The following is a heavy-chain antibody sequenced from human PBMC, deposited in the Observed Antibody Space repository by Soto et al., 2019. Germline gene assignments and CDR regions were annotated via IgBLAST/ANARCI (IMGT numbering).Heavy chain of an antibody. V-gene: IGHV3-21*01. CDR2: ISSSSSYI. CDR1: GFTFSSYS. D-gene: IGHD4-17*01. Sequence: EVQLVESGGGLVKPGGSLRLSCAAPGFTFSSYSMNWVRQAPGKGLEWVSSISSSSSYIYYADSVKGRFTISRDNAKNSLYLQMNSLRAEDTAVYYCASHYGDYYYYGMDVWGQGTTVTVSS. J-gene: IGHJ6*02. CDR3: ASHYGDYYYYGMDV.